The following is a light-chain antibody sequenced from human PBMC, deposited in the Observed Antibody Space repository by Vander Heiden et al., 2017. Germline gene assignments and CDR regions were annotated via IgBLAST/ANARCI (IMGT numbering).Light chain of an antibody. CDR3: QQHYSTPFT. Sequence: DIVMTQSPDSLAVSPGERATANCKSSQSVLYSSNNKNYLAWYQQKPGQPTKLLICWASTRESGVPDRFSGSGSGADFTFTSSSLQAEDVAVYYCQQHYSTPFTFGQGTKLEIK. CDR1: QSVLYSSNNKNY. V-gene: IGKV4-1*01. J-gene: IGKJ2*01. CDR2: WAS.